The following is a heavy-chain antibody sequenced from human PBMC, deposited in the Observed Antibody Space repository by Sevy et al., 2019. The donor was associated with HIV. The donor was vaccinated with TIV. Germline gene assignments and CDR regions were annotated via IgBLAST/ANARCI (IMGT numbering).Heavy chain of an antibody. CDR3: TTDVGYCTGGTCSDY. CDR1: GYSFASYG. V-gene: IGHV1-18*01. J-gene: IGHJ4*02. CDR2: VTPYNGNK. D-gene: IGHD2-8*02. Sequence: ASVKVSCKASGYSFASYGISWVRQAPGQGLEWMGWVTPYNGNKKYAEKLQGRVSMTTDTSTSTGYMELSSLRSDDTAVYYCTTDVGYCTGGTCSDYWGQGTLVTVSS.